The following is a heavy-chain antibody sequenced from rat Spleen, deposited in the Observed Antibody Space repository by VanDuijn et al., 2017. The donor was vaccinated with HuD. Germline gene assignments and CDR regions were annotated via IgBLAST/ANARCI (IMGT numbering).Heavy chain of an antibody. CDR2: IWTGGST. CDR1: GFSLTSFN. J-gene: IGHJ2*01. Sequence: VQLKESGPGLVQPSQTLSLTCPVSGFSLTSFNVSWVRQPPGKGLEWMGAIWTGGSTGYNSVLKSRLSIRRDTSKRQVFLKMNSLQTEDTATYYCARDSLSLDYWGQGVMVTVSS. V-gene: IGHV2-43*01. CDR3: ARDSLSLDY.